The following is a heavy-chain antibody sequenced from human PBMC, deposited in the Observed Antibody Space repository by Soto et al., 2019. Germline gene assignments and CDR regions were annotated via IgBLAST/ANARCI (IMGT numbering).Heavy chain of an antibody. J-gene: IGHJ5*02. CDR2: IYYSGST. V-gene: IGHV4-59*08. CDR3: ARPPAA. D-gene: IGHD6-19*01. Sequence: QVQLQESGPGLVKPSETLSLTCTVSGGSISSYYWSWIRQPPGKGLEWIGYIYYSGSTNYNPSLKSRVTISVDTSKNQFSVKLSSVTAADTAVYYCARPPAAWGQGTLVTVSS. CDR1: GGSISSYY.